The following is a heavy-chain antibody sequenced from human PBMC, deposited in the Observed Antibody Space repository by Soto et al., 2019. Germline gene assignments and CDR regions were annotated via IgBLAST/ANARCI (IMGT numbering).Heavy chain of an antibody. D-gene: IGHD2-8*01. V-gene: IGHV3-23*01. CDR1: GFTFSDYA. Sequence: EVRLLESGGGLVQPGGSLRLSCAVSGFTFSDYAMTWVRQAPGKGLEWVSANSGSGDFSFYSDSVKGRFTITRDSSKITLYLQIDIPRADDTAVYYCAAMVAIIYGYFDYWGQGTLVNVSS. J-gene: IGHJ4*02. CDR2: NSGSGDFS. CDR3: AAMVAIIYGYFDY.